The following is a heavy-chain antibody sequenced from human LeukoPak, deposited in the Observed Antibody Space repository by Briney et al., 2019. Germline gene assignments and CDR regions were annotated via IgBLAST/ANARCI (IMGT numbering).Heavy chain of an antibody. Sequence: SETLSLTCTVSGGSISSSSYYWGWIRQPPGKGLEWIGSIYYSGSTYYSPSLKSRVTISVDTSKNQFSLKLSSVTAADTAVYYCARGPPYIVVVTAIGFFDYWGQGTLVTVSS. CDR1: GGSISSSSYY. V-gene: IGHV4-39*01. D-gene: IGHD2-21*02. CDR2: IYYSGST. CDR3: ARGPPYIVVVTAIGFFDY. J-gene: IGHJ4*02.